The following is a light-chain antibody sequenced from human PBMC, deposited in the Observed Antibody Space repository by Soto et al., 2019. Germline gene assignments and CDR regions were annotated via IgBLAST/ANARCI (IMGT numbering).Light chain of an antibody. CDR3: QSYDSSLSGVV. CDR1: SSNIGAGYD. Sequence: QLVLTQPPSVSGTPGQRVTISCTGSSSNIGAGYDVHWYQQLPGTAPKLVIYDNNNRPSGVPDRFSGSKSGTSASLAITGLQAEDEADYYCQSYDSSLSGVVFGGGTKVTVL. CDR2: DNN. J-gene: IGLJ2*01. V-gene: IGLV1-40*01.